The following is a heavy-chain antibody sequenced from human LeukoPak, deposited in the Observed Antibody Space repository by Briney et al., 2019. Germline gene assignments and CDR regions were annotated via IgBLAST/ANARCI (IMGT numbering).Heavy chain of an antibody. J-gene: IGHJ4*02. CDR2: IHSSGST. CDR1: GDSISSYY. CDR3: ARSPRTTVTTFDY. Sequence: SETLSLTCAVSGDSISSYYWSWIRQPPGKGLEWIGYIHSSGSTNCSPSLKSRVTKSIDTSKSQFSLRVNSVTAADTAVYYCARSPRTTVTTFDYWGRGTLVTVSS. V-gene: IGHV4-59*01. D-gene: IGHD4-11*01.